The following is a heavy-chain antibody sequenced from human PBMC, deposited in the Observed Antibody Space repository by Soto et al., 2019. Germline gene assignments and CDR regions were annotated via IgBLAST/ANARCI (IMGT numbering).Heavy chain of an antibody. V-gene: IGHV4-34*01. D-gene: IGHD3-10*01. CDR1: GGSISGYY. J-gene: IGHJ4*02. CDR2: INHSGST. Sequence: SETLSLTCTVSGGSISGYYWSWIRQPPGKGLEWIGEINHSGSTNYNPSLKSRVTISVDTSKNQFSLKLSSVTAADTAVYYCATNPMTYYYGSGSYSNYFDYWGQGTLVTVSS. CDR3: ATNPMTYYYGSGSYSNYFDY.